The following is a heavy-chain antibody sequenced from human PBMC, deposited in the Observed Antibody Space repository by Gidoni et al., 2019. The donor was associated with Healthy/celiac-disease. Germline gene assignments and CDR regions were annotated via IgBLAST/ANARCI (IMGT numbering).Heavy chain of an antibody. CDR1: GYTFTGYY. V-gene: IGHV1-2*02. CDR3: AREGSTSPDTNWFDP. D-gene: IGHD2-2*01. CDR2: INPNSGGT. Sequence: QVQLVQSGAEVKKPGASVTVFCKASGYTFTGYYMPWVRPAPGQGLEWMGWINPNSGGTNYAQKFQGRVTMTRDTSISTAYMELSRLRSDDTAVYYCAREGSTSPDTNWFDPWGQGTLVTVSS. J-gene: IGHJ5*02.